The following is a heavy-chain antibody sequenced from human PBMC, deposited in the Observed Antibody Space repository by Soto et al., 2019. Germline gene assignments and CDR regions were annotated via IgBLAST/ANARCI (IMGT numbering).Heavy chain of an antibody. D-gene: IGHD3-22*01. V-gene: IGHV3-30*18. CDR3: AKDREQDYYDSSGRWGFDY. J-gene: IGHJ4*02. Sequence: GGSLRLSCAASGFTYSSYGMHWVRQAPGKGLEWVAVISYDGSNKYYADSVKGRFTISRDNSKNTLYLQMNSLRAEDTAVYYCAKDREQDYYDSSGRWGFDYWGQGTLVTVSS. CDR1: GFTYSSYG. CDR2: ISYDGSNK.